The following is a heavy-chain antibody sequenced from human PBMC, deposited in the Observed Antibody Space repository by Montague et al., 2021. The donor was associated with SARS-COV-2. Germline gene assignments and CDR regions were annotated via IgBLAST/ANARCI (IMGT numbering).Heavy chain of an antibody. J-gene: IGHJ1*01. V-gene: IGHV4-59*08. D-gene: IGHD1-1*01. CDR3: TRLSLGWNTD. Sequence: SETLSLTCTVSGDSMTDSYWSWIRQPPGKGLEYIGYIYFSGSTNYNPSLKSRHTISVDTSKNQFSLKLSSVTAADTAVYFCTRLSLGWNTDWGQGTLVTVSS. CDR1: GDSMTDSY. CDR2: IYFSGST.